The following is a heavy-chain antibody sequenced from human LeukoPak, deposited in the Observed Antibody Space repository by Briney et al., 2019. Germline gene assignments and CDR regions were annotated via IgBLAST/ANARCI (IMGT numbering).Heavy chain of an antibody. J-gene: IGHJ4*02. CDR2: IYPGDSDT. Sequence: GESLKICCKGSGYSFTSYWIGWVRQVPGKGLEWMGIIYPGDSDTRYSPSFQGQVTISADKSISTAYLQWSSLKASDTAMYYCARQRDSSGQFDYWGQGTLATVSS. D-gene: IGHD3-22*01. CDR3: ARQRDSSGQFDY. CDR1: GYSFTSYW. V-gene: IGHV5-51*01.